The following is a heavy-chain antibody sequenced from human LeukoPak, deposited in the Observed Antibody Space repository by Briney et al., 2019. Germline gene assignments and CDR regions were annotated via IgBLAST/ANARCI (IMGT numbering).Heavy chain of an antibody. J-gene: IGHJ5*02. Sequence: SQTLSLTCAISGDSVSSNSAPWNWIRQSPSRGLEWLGRTYYRSKWYNDYAVSVKSRITINPDTSKNQFSLQLNSVTPEDTAVYYCARVFSWELGYQHNWFDPWGQGTLVTVSS. D-gene: IGHD7-27*01. CDR3: ARVFSWELGYQHNWFDP. CDR1: GDSVSSNSAP. CDR2: TYYRSKWYN. V-gene: IGHV6-1*01.